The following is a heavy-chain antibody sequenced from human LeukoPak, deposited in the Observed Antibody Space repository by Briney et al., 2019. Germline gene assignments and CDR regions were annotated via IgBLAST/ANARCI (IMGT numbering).Heavy chain of an antibody. J-gene: IGHJ2*01. Sequence: SETLSLTCAVYGGSFSGYYWSWIRQPPGKGLEWIGEINHSGSTNYNPSLKSRVTISVDTSKNQFSLKLSSVTAADTAVYHCARGEEQWLEWYFDLWGRGTLVTVST. CDR2: INHSGST. D-gene: IGHD6-19*01. V-gene: IGHV4-34*01. CDR1: GGSFSGYY. CDR3: ARGEEQWLEWYFDL.